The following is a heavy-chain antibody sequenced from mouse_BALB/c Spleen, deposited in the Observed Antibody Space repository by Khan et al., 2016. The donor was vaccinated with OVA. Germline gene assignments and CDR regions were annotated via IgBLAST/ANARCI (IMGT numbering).Heavy chain of an antibody. D-gene: IGHD1-1*01. CDR1: GFTFSSYD. V-gene: IGHV5-6-5*01. J-gene: IGHJ2*01. Sequence: EVELVESGGGLVKPGGSLKLSCAASGFTFSSYDMSWVRQTPEKRLAWVASISSGGNTYYLDSVKGRVTISRDNVRNILSLQMISLSSEDTAMYYCARCPYYGSSPCYFDYWGQGTTLTVSS. CDR3: ARCPYYGSSPCYFDY. CDR2: ISSGGNT.